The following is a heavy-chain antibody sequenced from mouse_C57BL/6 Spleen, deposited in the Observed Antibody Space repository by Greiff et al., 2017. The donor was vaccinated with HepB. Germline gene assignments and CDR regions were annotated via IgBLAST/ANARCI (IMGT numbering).Heavy chain of an antibody. D-gene: IGHD2-5*01. Sequence: QVQLKESGPGLVQPSQSLSITCTVSGFSLTSYGVHWVRQSPGKGLEWLGVIWSGGSTDYNAAFISRLSISKDNSKSQVFCKMNSLQADDTAIYYCARNEAYSNYVGYAMDYWGQGTSVTVSS. V-gene: IGHV2-2*01. J-gene: IGHJ4*01. CDR2: IWSGGST. CDR3: ARNEAYSNYVGYAMDY. CDR1: GFSLTSYG.